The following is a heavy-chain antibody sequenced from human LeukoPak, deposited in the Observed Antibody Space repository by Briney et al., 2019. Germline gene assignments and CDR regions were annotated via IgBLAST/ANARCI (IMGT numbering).Heavy chain of an antibody. CDR2: INPNSGGT. D-gene: IGHD3-22*01. Sequence: ASVKVSCKASGYTFTGYYMHWVRQAPGQGLEWLGWINPNSGGTNYAQKFQGRVTMTRDTSISTAYMELSRLRSDDTAVYYCASGIDYYDSSGYPFDYWGQGTLVTVSS. V-gene: IGHV1-2*02. J-gene: IGHJ4*02. CDR1: GYTFTGYY. CDR3: ASGIDYYDSSGYPFDY.